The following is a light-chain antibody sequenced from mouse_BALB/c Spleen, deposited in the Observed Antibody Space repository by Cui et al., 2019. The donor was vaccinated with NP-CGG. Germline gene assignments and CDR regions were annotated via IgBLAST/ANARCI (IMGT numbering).Light chain of an antibody. V-gene: IGLV1*01. CDR3: ALWYSNHWV. CDR2: GTN. CDR1: TGAVTTSNY. Sequence: HAVVTQASAPTTSPGETVTFTCRSSTGAVTTSNYANWVQEKPDHLFTGLIGGTNNRVPGVPARFSGSLIGDKAALTITGAQTEDEAIYFCALWYSNHWVFGGGTKLTVL. J-gene: IGLJ1*01.